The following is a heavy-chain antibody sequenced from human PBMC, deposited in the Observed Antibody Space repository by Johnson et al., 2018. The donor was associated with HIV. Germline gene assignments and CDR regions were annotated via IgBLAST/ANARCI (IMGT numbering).Heavy chain of an antibody. Sequence: VQLVESGGGVVQPGRSLRLSCVASGFTFSNYGMHWVRQAPGKGLEWVSAISGSGGSTYYADSVKGRFTISRDNSKNTLYLQMNSLRAGDTAVYYCVAATGANGLDIWGQGTKVTVSS. J-gene: IGHJ3*02. CDR1: GFTFSNYG. V-gene: IGHV3-23*04. CDR2: ISGSGGST. D-gene: IGHD1-26*01. CDR3: VAATGANGLDI.